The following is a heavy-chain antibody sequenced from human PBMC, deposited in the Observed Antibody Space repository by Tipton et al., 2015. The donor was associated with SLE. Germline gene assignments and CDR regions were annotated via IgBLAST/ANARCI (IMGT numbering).Heavy chain of an antibody. V-gene: IGHV4-59*12. Sequence: GLVKPSQTLSLTCTVSGGSISSYYWSWIRQPPGKGLEWIGYIYYSGSTYYNPSLKSRVTISVDTSKNQFSLKLSSVTAADTAVYYCARDRMAGFYFDYWGQGTLVTVSS. D-gene: IGHD6-19*01. CDR1: GGSISSYY. CDR2: IYYSGST. J-gene: IGHJ4*02. CDR3: ARDRMAGFYFDY.